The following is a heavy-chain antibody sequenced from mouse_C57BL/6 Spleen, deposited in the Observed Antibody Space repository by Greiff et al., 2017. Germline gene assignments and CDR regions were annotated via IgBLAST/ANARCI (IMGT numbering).Heavy chain of an antibody. CDR2: IYPRDGST. D-gene: IGHD2-5*01. V-gene: IGHV1-85*01. J-gene: IGHJ1*03. CDR3: ARGGYSNYVGYYEV. Sequence: QVHVKQSGPELVKPGASVKLSCKASGYTFTSYDINWVQQRPGQGLEWIGWIYPRDGSTKYNEKFKGKATLTVDTSSSTAYMELHSLTSEDSAVYFGARGGYSNYVGYYEVWGTGTTVTVAS. CDR1: GYTFTSYD.